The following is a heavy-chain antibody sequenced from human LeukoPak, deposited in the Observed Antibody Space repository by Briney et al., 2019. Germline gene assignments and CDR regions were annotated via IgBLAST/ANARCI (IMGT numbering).Heavy chain of an antibody. J-gene: IGHJ4*02. V-gene: IGHV3-30-3*01. D-gene: IGHD3-16*01. CDR2: ITYDGTNQ. Sequence: GGSLRLSCAASGFSFSSYPFHWVRQAPGKGLEWVAVITYDGTNQYYADSVKGRFTISRDNSKNTMYLQMNSLRAEDTSVYYCAIDSRLSRWRGTSDYWGQGTLVTVSS. CDR3: AIDSRLSRWRGTSDY. CDR1: GFSFSSYP.